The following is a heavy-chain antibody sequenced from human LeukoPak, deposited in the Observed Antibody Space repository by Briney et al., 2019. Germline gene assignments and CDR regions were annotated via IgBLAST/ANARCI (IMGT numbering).Heavy chain of an antibody. CDR3: ARSVLWFGELPDF. J-gene: IGHJ4*02. V-gene: IGHV4-34*01. D-gene: IGHD3-10*01. CDR1: GFTFDDYG. CDR2: INHSGST. Sequence: GSLRLSCAASGFTFDDYGMSWVRQAPGKGLEWIGEINHSGSTNYNPSLKSRVTISVDTSKNQFSLKLSSVTAADTAVYYCARSVLWFGELPDFWGQGTLVTVSS.